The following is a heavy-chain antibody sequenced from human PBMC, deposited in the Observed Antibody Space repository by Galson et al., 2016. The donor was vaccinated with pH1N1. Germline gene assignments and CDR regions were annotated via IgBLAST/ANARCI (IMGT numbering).Heavy chain of an antibody. CDR3: ARDRVSLTGMFDY. J-gene: IGHJ4*02. D-gene: IGHD3-10*01. Sequence: TLSLTCTVSGGSISSSIYYWNWLRQPAGKGLEWIGRLYTSGTTTYNPSLESRVSISVDTSKNQFSLRLCSVTAADTAVYFCARDRVSLTGMFDYWGQGALVTVSS. CDR1: GGSISSSIYY. V-gene: IGHV4-61*02. CDR2: LYTSGTT.